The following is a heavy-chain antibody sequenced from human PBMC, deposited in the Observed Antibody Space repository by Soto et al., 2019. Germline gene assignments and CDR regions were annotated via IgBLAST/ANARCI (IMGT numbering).Heavy chain of an antibody. CDR2: ISSSGSTI. V-gene: IGHV3-11*01. D-gene: IGHD5-18*01. CDR1: GFTFSDYY. J-gene: IGHJ4*02. CDR3: ARDPSSTDTADVDY. Sequence: PGGSLRLSCAASGFTFSDYYMSWIRQAPGKGLEWVSYISSSGSTIYYADSVKGRFTISRDNAKNSLYLQMNSLRAEDTAVYYCARDPSSTDTADVDYWGQGNLVTVAS.